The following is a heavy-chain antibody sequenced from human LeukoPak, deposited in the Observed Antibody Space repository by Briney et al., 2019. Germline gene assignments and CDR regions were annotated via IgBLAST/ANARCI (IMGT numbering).Heavy chain of an antibody. CDR1: GGSISSSSYH. CDR2: IYYSGST. Sequence: PSETLSLTCTVSGGSISSSSYHWGWIRQPPGKGLEWIGSIYYSGSTYYNPSLKSRVTISVDTSKNQFSLKLSSVTAADTAVYYCAELGITMIGGVWGKGTTVTISS. CDR3: AELGITMIGGV. J-gene: IGHJ6*04. V-gene: IGHV4-39*01. D-gene: IGHD3-10*02.